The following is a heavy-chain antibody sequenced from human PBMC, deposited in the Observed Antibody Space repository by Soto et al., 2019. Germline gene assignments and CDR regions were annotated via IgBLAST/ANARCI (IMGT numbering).Heavy chain of an antibody. CDR3: ARVSSDCGTNPCYKGIFDY. D-gene: IGHD2-2*02. Sequence: QVQLQESGPGLVKPSETLSLTCTVSGGSISSSSHYWDWFRQSPGKGLEWIGSIYYSGDTYYTASLTSRVTISVDTSKNQFSLKVTPVTTADTAVYYCARVSSDCGTNPCYKGIFDYWGQGALVTVSA. CDR1: GGSISSSSHY. CDR2: IYYSGDT. V-gene: IGHV4-39*01. J-gene: IGHJ4*02.